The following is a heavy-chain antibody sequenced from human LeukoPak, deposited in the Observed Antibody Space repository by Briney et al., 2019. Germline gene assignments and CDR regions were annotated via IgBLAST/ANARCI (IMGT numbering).Heavy chain of an antibody. Sequence: NPSETLSLTCAVSDDSFSSHYWTWIRQPPGKGLEWIGYISYIGSTNYNPSLKSRVTIPIDTSKNQFSLKLTSVTAADTAVYYCARDLVTVTKGFDIWGQGTMVSVSS. J-gene: IGHJ3*02. CDR3: ARDLVTVTKGFDI. V-gene: IGHV4-59*11. D-gene: IGHD4-17*01. CDR1: DDSFSSHY. CDR2: ISYIGST.